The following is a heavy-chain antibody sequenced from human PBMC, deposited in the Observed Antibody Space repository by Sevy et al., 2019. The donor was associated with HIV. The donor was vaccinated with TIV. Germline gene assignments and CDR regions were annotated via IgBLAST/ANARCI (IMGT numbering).Heavy chain of an antibody. V-gene: IGHV1-18*01. CDR2: ISAYNGNT. J-gene: IGHJ1*01. Sequence: ASVKVSCKASGYTFTNYGVTWVRQAPGQGLEWMGWISAYNGNTNYAQKFQGRVTMTTDTSTSTAYMELRSLRSDDTAVYYCAGGHIPVAEWWGQGTLVTVSS. CDR3: AGGHIPVAEW. D-gene: IGHD6-19*01. CDR1: GYTFTNYG.